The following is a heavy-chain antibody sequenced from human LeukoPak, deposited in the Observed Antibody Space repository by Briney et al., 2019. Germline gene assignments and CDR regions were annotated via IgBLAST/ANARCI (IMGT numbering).Heavy chain of an antibody. CDR1: GFTFSSYE. CDR2: ITSSGSTI. V-gene: IGHV3-48*03. J-gene: IGHJ4*02. D-gene: IGHD3-9*01. Sequence: GGSLRLSCAASGFTFSSYEMNWVRQAPGKGLEWVSYITSSGSTISYADSVKGRFTISRDNAKNSLYLQMNSLRAEDTAVYYCARGRAGYDILTGYYGGRESDDYWGQGTLVTVSS. CDR3: ARGRAGYDILTGYYGGRESDDY.